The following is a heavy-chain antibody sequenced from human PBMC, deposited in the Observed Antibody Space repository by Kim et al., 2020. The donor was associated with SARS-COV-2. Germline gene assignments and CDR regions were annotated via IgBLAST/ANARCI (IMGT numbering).Heavy chain of an antibody. J-gene: IGHJ4*02. Sequence: GGVWRFCGAASGVFFSGSGIGWVRLLSGPVVLCVAVIVYDGSNKYYADSVKGRFTISRDNSKNTLYLQMNSLRAEDTAVYYCARDGPVVVAAFDYWGQGT. V-gene: IGHV3-33*07. CDR1: GVFFSGSG. CDR3: ARDGPVVVAAFDY. CDR2: IVYDGSNK. D-gene: IGHD2-15*01.